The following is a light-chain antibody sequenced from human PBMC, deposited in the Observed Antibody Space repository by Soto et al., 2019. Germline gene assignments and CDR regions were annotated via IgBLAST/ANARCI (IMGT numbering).Light chain of an antibody. Sequence: QSVLTKPPSASGTPGQRVTISCSGGASNIGRNTVNWYQDLPGTAPKLLISSDNKRPSGVPDRFSGSKSGTSASLAISGLQSEDEADYYCPVWDDSLNGPVFGGGTKLTVL. CDR3: PVWDDSLNGPV. CDR1: ASNIGRNT. V-gene: IGLV1-44*01. CDR2: SDN. J-gene: IGLJ3*02.